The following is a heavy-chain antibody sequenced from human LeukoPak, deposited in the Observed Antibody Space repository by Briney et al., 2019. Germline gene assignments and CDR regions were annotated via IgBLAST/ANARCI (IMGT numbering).Heavy chain of an antibody. J-gene: IGHJ5*02. CDR3: ARDKAAAGTCWFDP. Sequence: GGSLRLSCAASGFTFSSYGMHWVRQAPGKGLEWVAVIWYDGSNKYYADSVKGRFIISRDNSKNTLYLQMNSLRAEDTAVYYCARDKAAAGTCWFDPWGQGTLVTVSS. D-gene: IGHD6-13*01. CDR2: IWYDGSNK. CDR1: GFTFSSYG. V-gene: IGHV3-33*01.